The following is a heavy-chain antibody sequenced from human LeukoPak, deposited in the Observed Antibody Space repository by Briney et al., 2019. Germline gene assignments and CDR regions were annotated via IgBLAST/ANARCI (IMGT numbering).Heavy chain of an antibody. Sequence: GGSLRLSCAASGFTFSSYWMSWVRQAPGKGLEWVANIKQDGSEKYYVDSVKGRFTISRDNAKNSLYLQMNSLRAEDTAVYYCAVGQPGLLQDYWGQGTLVIVSS. D-gene: IGHD6-13*01. V-gene: IGHV3-7*05. CDR1: GFTFSSYW. CDR2: IKQDGSEK. CDR3: AVGQPGLLQDY. J-gene: IGHJ4*02.